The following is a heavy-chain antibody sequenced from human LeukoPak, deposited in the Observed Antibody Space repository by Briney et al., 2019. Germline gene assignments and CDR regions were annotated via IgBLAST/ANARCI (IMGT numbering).Heavy chain of an antibody. Sequence: PGGSLRLSCAASGFTFSSYWMHWVRQAPGKVLVWVSRIKSDGSITTYADSVKGRFTISRDNAKNTLYLQMNSLRAEDTAVYYCTRESGWAGLSTDYWGQGTLVTVSS. CDR1: GFTFSSYW. D-gene: IGHD3-16*02. J-gene: IGHJ4*02. CDR3: TRESGWAGLSTDY. CDR2: IKSDGSIT. V-gene: IGHV3-74*01.